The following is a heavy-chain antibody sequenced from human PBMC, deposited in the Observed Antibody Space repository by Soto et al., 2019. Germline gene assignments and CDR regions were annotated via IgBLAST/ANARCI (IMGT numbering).Heavy chain of an antibody. V-gene: IGHV1-18*01. Sequence: QVQLVQSGAEVKKPGASVKVSCKASGYTFTSYGISWVRQAPGQGLEWMGWIRAYNGNTNYAQKLQGRVTMTTDTSTSTASLELRSLKPDATAVYYCARAPPTMDVCGQWPTVTVSS. CDR2: IRAYNGNT. CDR3: ARAPPTMDV. J-gene: IGHJ6*02. CDR1: GYTFTSYG.